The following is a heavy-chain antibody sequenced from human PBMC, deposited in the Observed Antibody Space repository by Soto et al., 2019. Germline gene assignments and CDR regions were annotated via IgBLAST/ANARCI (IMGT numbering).Heavy chain of an antibody. CDR2: INPNSGGT. V-gene: IGHV1-2*04. D-gene: IGHD4-17*01. CDR1: GYTFTGYY. CDR3: AREQNTLYGDYHDRIFDY. J-gene: IGHJ4*02. Sequence: WASVKVSCKASGYTFTGYYMHWVRQAPGQGLEWMGWINPNSGGTNYAQKFQGWVTMTRDTSISTAYMELSRLRSDDTAVYYCAREQNTLYGDYHDRIFDYWGQGTLVTVSS.